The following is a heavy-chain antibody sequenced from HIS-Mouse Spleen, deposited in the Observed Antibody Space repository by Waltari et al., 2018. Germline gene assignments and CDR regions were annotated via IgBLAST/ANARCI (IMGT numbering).Heavy chain of an antibody. V-gene: IGHV2-70*15. D-gene: IGHD6-19*01. Sequence: QVTLRESGPALVKPTQTLTLTCTFSGFSLSTSGMCVSWIRQPPGKALDWLARIDWDDDKYYSPSLKTRLTISRDTSKNQVVLTMTNMDHLDTATYYCARIAEGYTSGWYAFDYWGQGTLVTVSS. J-gene: IGHJ4*02. CDR1: GFSLSTSGMC. CDR2: IDWDDDK. CDR3: ARIAEGYTSGWYAFDY.